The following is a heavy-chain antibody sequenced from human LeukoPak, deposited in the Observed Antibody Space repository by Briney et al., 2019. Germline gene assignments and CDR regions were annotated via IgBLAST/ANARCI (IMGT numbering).Heavy chain of an antibody. CDR3: ARDGDSSSLYYYYYGMDV. Sequence: ASVKVFCKASGYTFTSYDINWVRQATGQGLEWMGWMNPNSGNTGYAQKFQGRVTMTRNTSISTAYMELSSLRSEDTAVYYCARDGDSSSLYYYYYGMDVWGQGTTVTVSS. V-gene: IGHV1-8*01. J-gene: IGHJ6*02. CDR1: GYTFTSYD. D-gene: IGHD6-6*01. CDR2: MNPNSGNT.